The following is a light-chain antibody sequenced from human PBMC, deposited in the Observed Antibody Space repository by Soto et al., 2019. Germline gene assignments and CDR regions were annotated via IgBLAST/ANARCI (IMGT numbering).Light chain of an antibody. CDR3: QQYGSSPQT. J-gene: IGKJ1*01. CDR1: QSVRSSY. Sequence: EIVLTQSPGTLSLSPGERDTLSCRASQSVRSSYLAWYQQKPGQAPRLLIYNASSRATGIPDRFSGSGSGTDFSLTIIRLEPEDFAVYYCQQYGSSPQTFGQGTKVEIK. CDR2: NAS. V-gene: IGKV3-20*01.